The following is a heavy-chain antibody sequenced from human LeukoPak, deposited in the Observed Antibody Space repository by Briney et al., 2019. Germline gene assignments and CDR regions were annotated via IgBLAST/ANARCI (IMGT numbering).Heavy chain of an antibody. CDR2: IYYSGST. D-gene: IGHD3-3*01. CDR3: ARQAYDFWSGYWEYFQH. J-gene: IGHJ1*01. CDR1: GGSISSYY. Sequence: PSETLSLTCTVSGGSISSYYWSWIRQPAGKGLEWIGSIYYSGSTYYNPSLKSRVTISVDTSKNQFSLKLSSVTAADTAVYYCARQAYDFWSGYWEYFQHWGQGTLVTVSS. V-gene: IGHV4-59*05.